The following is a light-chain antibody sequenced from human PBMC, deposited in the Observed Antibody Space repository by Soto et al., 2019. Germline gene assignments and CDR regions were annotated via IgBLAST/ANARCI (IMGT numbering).Light chain of an antibody. CDR2: EVS. Sequence: QSVLTQPPSASGSPGPSVTIYCTGTSSDVGGYNYVSWYQQHPGKAPKLMIYEVSKRPSGVPDRFSGSKSGNTASLTVSGLQAEDEADYYCSSYAGSNAYVFGTGTKVTVL. V-gene: IGLV2-8*01. J-gene: IGLJ1*01. CDR3: SSYAGSNAYV. CDR1: SSDVGGYNY.